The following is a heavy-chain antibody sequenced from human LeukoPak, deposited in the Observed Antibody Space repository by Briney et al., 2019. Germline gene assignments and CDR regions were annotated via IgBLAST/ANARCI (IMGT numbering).Heavy chain of an antibody. CDR3: ARASSDWLYHYYYYMDV. Sequence: RASVKVSCKASGYTFTAYYIHWVRQAPGQGLEWMGRINPKNGDTNYAQKFQGRVTMTRDTSISTAYMELSRLRSDDTAVYYCARASSDWLYHYYYYMDVWGKGTTVTISS. V-gene: IGHV1-2*06. CDR2: INPKNGDT. CDR1: GYTFTAYY. J-gene: IGHJ6*03. D-gene: IGHD3-9*01.